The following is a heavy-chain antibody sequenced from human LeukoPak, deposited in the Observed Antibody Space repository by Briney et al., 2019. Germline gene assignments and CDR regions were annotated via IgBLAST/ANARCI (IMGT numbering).Heavy chain of an antibody. V-gene: IGHV4-59*01. J-gene: IGHJ4*02. Sequence: SSETLSLTCTVSGGSISSYYWSWIRQPPGKGLEWIGYIYYSGSTNYNPSLMSRVTISVDTSKNQFSLKLSSVTAADTAVYYCARFAYCGGHCWYYFDYWGQGSLVTVSS. CDR2: IYYSGST. CDR1: GGSISSYY. D-gene: IGHD2-21*02. CDR3: ARFAYCGGHCWYYFDY.